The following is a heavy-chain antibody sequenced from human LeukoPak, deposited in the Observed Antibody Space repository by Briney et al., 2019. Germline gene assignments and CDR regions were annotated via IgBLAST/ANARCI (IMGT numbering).Heavy chain of an antibody. Sequence: ASVKVSCKASGYTFTGYYMHWVRQAPGQGLEWMGWINPNSGGTNYAQKFQGRVTMTRDTSISTAYMELSRLRSDDTAVYYCASIGSGYSYGYHYYDSSGYAYAFDIWGQGTMVTVSS. D-gene: IGHD3-22*01. V-gene: IGHV1-2*02. J-gene: IGHJ3*02. CDR3: ASIGSGYSYGYHYYDSSGYAYAFDI. CDR2: INPNSGGT. CDR1: GYTFTGYY.